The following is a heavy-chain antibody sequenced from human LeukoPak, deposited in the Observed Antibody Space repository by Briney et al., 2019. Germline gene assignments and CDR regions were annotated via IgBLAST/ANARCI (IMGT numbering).Heavy chain of an antibody. CDR2: MNPNSGNT. V-gene: IGHV1-8*02. CDR1: GYTFTSYG. J-gene: IGHJ4*02. Sequence: ASVKVSCKASGYTFTSYGISWVRQAPGQGLEWMGWMNPNSGNTGYAQKFQGRVTMTRNTSISTAYMELSSLRSEDTAVYYCARDEGNYYDSSGFDYWGQGTLVTVSS. D-gene: IGHD3-22*01. CDR3: ARDEGNYYDSSGFDY.